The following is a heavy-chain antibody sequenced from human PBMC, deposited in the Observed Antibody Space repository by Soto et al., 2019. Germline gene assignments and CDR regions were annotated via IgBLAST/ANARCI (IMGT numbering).Heavy chain of an antibody. CDR1: GFTFSSYG. J-gene: IGHJ5*02. CDR2: IWYDGSNK. CDR3: ARENYDILTGYYKGWFDP. Sequence: QVQLVESGGGVVQPGRSLRLSCAASGFTFSSYGMHWVRQAPGKGLEWVAVIWYDGSNKYYADSVKGRFTISRDNSKNTLYLQMNSLRAEDTAVYYCARENYDILTGYYKGWFDPWGQGTLVTVSS. D-gene: IGHD3-9*01. V-gene: IGHV3-33*01.